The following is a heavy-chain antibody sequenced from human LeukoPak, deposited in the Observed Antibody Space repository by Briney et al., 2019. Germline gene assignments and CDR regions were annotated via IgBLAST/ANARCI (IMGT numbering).Heavy chain of an antibody. CDR1: GFTFRSYW. CDR2: INSDGSRT. Sequence: GGSLRLSCAASGFTFRSYWMYWVRQAPGKGLVWVSRINSDGSRTSYADSVKGRFTISRDNAKNTLYLQMNSLRAVYTAVYYCASSASYPPDYWGQGTLVTVSS. CDR3: ASSASYPPDY. J-gene: IGHJ4*02. D-gene: IGHD3-10*01. V-gene: IGHV3-74*01.